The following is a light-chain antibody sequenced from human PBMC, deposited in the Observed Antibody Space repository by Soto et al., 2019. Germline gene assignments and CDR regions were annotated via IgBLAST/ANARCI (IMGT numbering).Light chain of an antibody. V-gene: IGLV2-8*01. CDR1: SSDVGGYNY. CDR3: SSFAGGGNPVL. CDR2: EVT. Sequence: QSALTQPPSASGSLGQSVTISCTGTSSDVGGYNYVSWHQQHPGKAPKVMIYEVTKRPPGVPDRFSGSKSGNTASLTVSGRQAEDEADYYCSSFAGGGNPVLLGGGTQLTV. J-gene: IGLJ2*01.